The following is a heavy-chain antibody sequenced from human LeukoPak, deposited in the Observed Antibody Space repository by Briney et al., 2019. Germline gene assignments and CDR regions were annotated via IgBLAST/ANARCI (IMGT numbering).Heavy chain of an antibody. CDR3: ARAQSRTLRYFDWLSQPYYFDY. CDR2: INPNSGGT. CDR1: GYTFTGYY. Sequence: ASVKVSCKASGYTFTGYYMHWVRQAPGQGLEWMGWINPNSGGTNYAQKFQGRVTMTRDMSTSTVYMELSSLRSEDTAVYYCARAQSRTLRYFDWLSQPYYFDYWGQGTLVTVSS. J-gene: IGHJ4*02. V-gene: IGHV1-2*02. D-gene: IGHD3-9*01.